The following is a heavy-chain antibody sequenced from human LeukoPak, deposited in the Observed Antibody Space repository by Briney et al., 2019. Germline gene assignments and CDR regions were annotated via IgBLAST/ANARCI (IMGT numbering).Heavy chain of an antibody. J-gene: IGHJ4*02. CDR1: GGSISSSNW. V-gene: IGHV4-4*02. D-gene: IGHD1-26*01. Sequence: MPSETLSLTCAASGGSISSSNWWSWVRQPPGQGLEWIGEIYHSGSTNYNPSLKSRVTISVDTSKNQFSLKLSSVTAADTAVYFCVREGASVTNFDFWGQGTQVTVSS. CDR3: VREGASVTNFDF. CDR2: IYHSGST.